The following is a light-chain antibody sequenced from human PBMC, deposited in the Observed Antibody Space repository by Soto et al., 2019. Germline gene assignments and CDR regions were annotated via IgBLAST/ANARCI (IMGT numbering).Light chain of an antibody. V-gene: IGKV1-16*01. CDR1: QGISYY. J-gene: IGKJ5*01. Sequence: DIQLTQSPSSLSASVGDRVTITCRASQGISYYLAWFQQKPGQAPKALIYAASTLQSGIPSTFIGRGSCTYYTLTLTCLQPEEFETYYGQHYSSYPITFGQGTRLYIK. CDR2: AAS. CDR3: QHYSSYPIT.